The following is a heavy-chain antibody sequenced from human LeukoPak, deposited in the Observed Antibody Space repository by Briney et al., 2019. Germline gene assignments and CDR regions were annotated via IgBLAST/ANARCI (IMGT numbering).Heavy chain of an antibody. CDR3: AREESSYGYSSSWYGDSNYPGRYNWFDP. V-gene: IGHV4-34*01. CDR1: GGSFSGYY. CDR2: INHSGST. J-gene: IGHJ5*02. Sequence: SETLSLTCAVYGGSFSGYYWSWIRQPPGKELEWIGEINHSGSTNYNPSLKSRVTISVETSKNQFSLKLSAVTAADTAVYYCAREESSYGYSSSWYGDSNYPGRYNWFDPWGQGTLVTVSS. D-gene: IGHD6-13*01.